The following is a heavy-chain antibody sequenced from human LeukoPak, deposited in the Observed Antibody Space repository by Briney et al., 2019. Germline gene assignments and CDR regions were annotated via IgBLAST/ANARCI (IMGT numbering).Heavy chain of an antibody. CDR1: GSTFSNYA. CDR3: ARDGYDISTGYYAYHFDY. Sequence: PGGSLRLSCAASGSTFSNYAVHWVRQAPGKGLEWVAVISHDVNNKYYADSVKGRFTISRDNSKNTPYLQMNSLRVEDTAVYYCARDGYDISTGYYAYHFDYRGQGTLVTVSS. D-gene: IGHD3-9*01. CDR2: ISHDVNNK. J-gene: IGHJ4*02. V-gene: IGHV3-30*04.